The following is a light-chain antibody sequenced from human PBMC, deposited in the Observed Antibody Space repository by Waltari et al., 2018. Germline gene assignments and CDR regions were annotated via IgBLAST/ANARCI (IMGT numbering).Light chain of an antibody. CDR3: QSYDSSLSHWV. CDR1: THNIGPGYD. V-gene: IGLV1-40*01. J-gene: IGLJ3*02. CDR2: GNN. Sequence: QSVLTQTPSVSGAPGQRVIISCTGTTHNIGPGYDVHWYQQLPHTAPRLLIAGNNNRPSGVPDRFFGSKSGTSASLAITGLQAEDEADYYCQSYDSSLSHWVFGGGTKLTVL.